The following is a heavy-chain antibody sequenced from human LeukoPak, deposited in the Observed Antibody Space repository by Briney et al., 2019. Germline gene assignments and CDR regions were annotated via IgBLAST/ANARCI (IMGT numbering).Heavy chain of an antibody. CDR1: GFSISNIY. CDR3: AGNHPFDP. D-gene: IGHD1-14*01. Sequence: QGGGSLRLFCEVSGFSISNIYTSCRRQAAGKGLECVSVTYSSGGTYYADSVKGRFTISRDNARNTVYLQMNSLRGEDTAIYYCAGNHPFDPWGQGTLATVSS. J-gene: IGHJ5*02. CDR2: TYSSGGT. V-gene: IGHV3-66*01.